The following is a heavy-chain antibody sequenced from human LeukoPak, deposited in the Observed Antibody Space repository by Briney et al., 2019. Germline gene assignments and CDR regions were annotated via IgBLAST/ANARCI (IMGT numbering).Heavy chain of an antibody. V-gene: IGHV3-30*02. J-gene: IGHJ4*02. CDR3: AKDERGYSYGHGWYYFDY. Sequence: TGGSLRLSCAASGFTFSSYGMHWVRQAPGKGLEWVAFIRYDGSNKYYADSVKGRFTISRDNSKNTLYLQMNSLRAEDTAVYYCAKDERGYSYGHGWYYFDYWGQGTLVTVSS. CDR2: IRYDGSNK. D-gene: IGHD5-18*01. CDR1: GFTFSSYG.